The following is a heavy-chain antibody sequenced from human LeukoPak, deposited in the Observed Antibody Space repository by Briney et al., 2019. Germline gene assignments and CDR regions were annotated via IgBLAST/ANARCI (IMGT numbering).Heavy chain of an antibody. CDR3: ATAYDSSGYCDY. CDR2: FDPEDGET. Sequence: GASVKVSCKVSGYTLTELSMHWVRQAPGKGLEWMGGFDPEDGETIYAQKFQGRVTMTEDTSTDTAYMELSSLGSEDTAVYYCATAYDSSGYCDYWGQGTLVTVSS. CDR1: GYTLTELS. D-gene: IGHD3-22*01. V-gene: IGHV1-24*01. J-gene: IGHJ4*02.